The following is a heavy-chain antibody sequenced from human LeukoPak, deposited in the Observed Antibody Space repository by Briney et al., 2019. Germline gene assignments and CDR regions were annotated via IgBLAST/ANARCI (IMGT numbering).Heavy chain of an antibody. V-gene: IGHV4-34*01. D-gene: IGHD3-16*01. CDR2: INHSGST. J-gene: IGHJ6*04. CDR1: GGSFSGYY. CDR3: ARKEKVWGYYGMDV. Sequence: PSETLSLTCAVYGGSFSGYYWSWIRQPPEKGLEWIGEINHSGSTNYNPSLKSRVTISVDTSKNQFSLKLSSVTAADTAAYYCARKEKVWGYYGMDVWGKGTTVTVSP.